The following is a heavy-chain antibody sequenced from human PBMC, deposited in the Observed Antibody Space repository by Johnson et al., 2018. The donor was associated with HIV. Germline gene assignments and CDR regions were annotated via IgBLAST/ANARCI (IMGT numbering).Heavy chain of an antibody. D-gene: IGHD4-17*01. CDR3: AKDRVTTRCFDI. J-gene: IGHJ3*02. Sequence: QVQLVESGGGVVQPGRSLRLSCAASGFTFSSYAMHWVRQAPGKGLEWVAVISYDGSNKYYADSVKGRFTISRDNSKNTLYLQMNSLRAEDTAVYYCAKDRVTTRCFDIWGQGTMVSVSS. CDR2: ISYDGSNK. V-gene: IGHV3-30*04. CDR1: GFTFSSYA.